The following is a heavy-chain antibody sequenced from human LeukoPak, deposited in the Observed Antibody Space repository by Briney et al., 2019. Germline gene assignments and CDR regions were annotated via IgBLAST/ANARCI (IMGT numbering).Heavy chain of an antibody. V-gene: IGHV3-48*04. Sequence: GGSLRLSCAASGFTFSSYHMSWVRQAPGKGLEWVSYISSSSSTIYYADSVRGRFTISRDNAKKSVYLQMNSLRAEDTATYYCVKSAGRDGGNWGQGTLVTVSS. CDR2: ISSSSSTI. CDR1: GFTFSSYH. CDR3: VKSAGRDGGN. D-gene: IGHD1-26*01. J-gene: IGHJ4*02.